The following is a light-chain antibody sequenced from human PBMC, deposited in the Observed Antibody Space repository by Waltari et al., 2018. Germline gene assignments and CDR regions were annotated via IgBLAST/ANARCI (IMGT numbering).Light chain of an antibody. CDR1: QTVGSSS. Sequence: DIVLTQSPGTASLSPGDRVTLSCRPSQTVGSSSLAWYQQKPGQAPRLVIYRASRRATGIPDRFSGSGSGTDFSLTISRLEPEDFAVYYCQQHGTLPATFGQGTKVEIK. CDR3: QQHGTLPAT. V-gene: IGKV3-20*01. J-gene: IGKJ1*01. CDR2: RAS.